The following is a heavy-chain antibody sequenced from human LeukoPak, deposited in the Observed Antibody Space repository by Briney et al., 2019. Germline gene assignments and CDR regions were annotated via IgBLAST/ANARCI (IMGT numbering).Heavy chain of an antibody. CDR3: ARDSLIQYGSGSYWGFDY. Sequence: GGSLRLSCAASGFIFSNYWMSWVRQAPGKGPEWVGDIKTDGSDKYYVGSVKGRFTISRDNAKNSLYLQINSLRAEDTAVYYCARDSLIQYGSGSYWGFDYWGQGILVTVSS. D-gene: IGHD3-10*01. CDR1: GFIFSNYW. CDR2: IKTDGSDK. J-gene: IGHJ4*02. V-gene: IGHV3-7*03.